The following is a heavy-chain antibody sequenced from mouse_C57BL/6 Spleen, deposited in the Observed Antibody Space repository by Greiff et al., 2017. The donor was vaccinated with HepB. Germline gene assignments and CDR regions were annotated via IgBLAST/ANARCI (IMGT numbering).Heavy chain of an antibody. CDR3: ALYLGYFDY. D-gene: IGHD1-3*01. CDR1: GYTFTSYW. J-gene: IGHJ2*01. Sequence: VQLQQSGAELVMPGASVKLSCKASGYTFTSYWMHWVKQRPGQGLEWIGEIDPSDSYTNYNQKFKGKSTFTVDKSSSTAYMQRSSLTSEDSAVCDCALYLGYFDYWGQGTTLTVSS. CDR2: IDPSDSYT. V-gene: IGHV1-69*01.